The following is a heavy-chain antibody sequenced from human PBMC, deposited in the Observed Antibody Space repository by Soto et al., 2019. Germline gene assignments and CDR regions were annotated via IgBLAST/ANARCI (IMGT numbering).Heavy chain of an antibody. CDR1: GYTFTSYG. J-gene: IGHJ5*02. D-gene: IGHD3-9*01. V-gene: IGHV1-18*01. CDR3: ARTIYDILTGYFSNWFDP. Sequence: ASVKVSCKASGYTFTSYGISWVRQAPGQGLEWMGWISAYNGNTNYAQKLQGRVTMTTDTSTSTAYMELRSLRSDDTAVYYCARTIYDILTGYFSNWFDPWGQGTLVTVSS. CDR2: ISAYNGNT.